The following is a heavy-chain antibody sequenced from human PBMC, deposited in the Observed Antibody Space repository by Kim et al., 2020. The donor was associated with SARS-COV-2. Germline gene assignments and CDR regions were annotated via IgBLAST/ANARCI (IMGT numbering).Heavy chain of an antibody. V-gene: IGHV3-23*01. CDR3: AKHVLLWSGESYGAFDI. D-gene: IGHD3-10*01. CDR2: ISGSGSST. J-gene: IGHJ3*02. Sequence: GGSLKLSCAASGFTFSSYAMSWVRQAPGKGPEWVSAISGSGSSTSYADSVKGRFTISRDNSKNTLYLQMNSLRAEDTAVYYCAKHVLLWSGESYGAFDIWGQGTVVTVST. CDR1: GFTFSSYA.